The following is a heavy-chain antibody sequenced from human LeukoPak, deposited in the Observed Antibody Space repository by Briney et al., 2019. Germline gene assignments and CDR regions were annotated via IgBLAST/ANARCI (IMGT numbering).Heavy chain of an antibody. D-gene: IGHD3-3*01. J-gene: IGHJ4*02. CDR3: ARPYYDFWSGYYHFDY. V-gene: IGHV1-18*01. CDR1: GYTFTSYG. CDR2: ISAYNGNT. Sequence: ASVKVSCKASGYTFTSYGISWVRQAPGQGLEWMGWISAYNGNTNYAQKLHGSVTMTTDTPTSTAYTEPRSLRSHDPGAYYCARPYYDFWSGYYHFDYWGQGTLVTVSS.